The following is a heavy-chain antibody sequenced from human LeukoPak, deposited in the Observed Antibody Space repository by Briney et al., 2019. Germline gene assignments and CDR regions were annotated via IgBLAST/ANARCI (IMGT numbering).Heavy chain of an antibody. D-gene: IGHD1-26*01. V-gene: IGHV3-7*01. CDR2: IHQDGSEK. Sequence: GSLRLSCAASGFTFSNYWMSWVRQAPGKGPEWVANIHQDGSEKYYVDSVKGRFTISRDNAKNSLYLQMDSLRAEDTAIYYCARDKVVGATYFDYWGQGTLVTVSS. CDR1: GFTFSNYW. J-gene: IGHJ4*02. CDR3: ARDKVVGATYFDY.